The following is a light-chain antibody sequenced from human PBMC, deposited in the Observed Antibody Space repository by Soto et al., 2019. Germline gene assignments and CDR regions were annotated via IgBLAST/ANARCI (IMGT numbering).Light chain of an antibody. J-gene: IGKJ4*01. CDR2: WAS. Sequence: DILMTQSPDSLAVSLGERATINCKASQSVLYSSDNNNYLAWYQEKPGQTPKMLIYWASTRISGVPDRFSGSGSGTDFTLTISSLQAEDVAVYYCQQYYSTPLSFGGGTKAEIK. CDR1: QSVLYSSDNNNY. V-gene: IGKV4-1*01. CDR3: QQYYSTPLS.